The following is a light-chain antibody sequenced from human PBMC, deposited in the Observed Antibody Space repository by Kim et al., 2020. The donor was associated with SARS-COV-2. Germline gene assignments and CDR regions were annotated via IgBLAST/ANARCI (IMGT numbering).Light chain of an antibody. V-gene: IGKV3-20*01. Sequence: PGERATLSCRASQSISSNYLGWYQQKPDQPPRLLIYATSSRATGIPDRFSGSGSGSDFTLTISRLEPEDCAMYYCQHFGSSPPMYTFGQGTQLEI. CDR3: QHFGSSPPMYT. CDR1: QSISSNY. J-gene: IGKJ2*01. CDR2: ATS.